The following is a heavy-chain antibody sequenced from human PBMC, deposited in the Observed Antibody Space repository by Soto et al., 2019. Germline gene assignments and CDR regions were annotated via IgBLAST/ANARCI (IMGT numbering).Heavy chain of an antibody. CDR1: GGTFSSYT. CDR2: IIPILGIA. J-gene: IGHJ4*02. Sequence: ASVKVSCKASGGTFSSYTISWVRQAPGQGLEWMGRIIPILGIANYAQKFQGRVTITADKSTSTAYMELSSLRSEDTAVYYCARAGGLSGSYYTFDYWGQGTLVTVSS. CDR3: ARAGGLSGSYYTFDY. V-gene: IGHV1-69*02. D-gene: IGHD3-10*01.